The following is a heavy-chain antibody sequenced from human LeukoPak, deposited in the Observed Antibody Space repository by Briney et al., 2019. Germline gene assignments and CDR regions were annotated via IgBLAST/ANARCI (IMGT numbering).Heavy chain of an antibody. CDR3: VKDRWVDH. D-gene: IGHD6-13*01. V-gene: IGHV3-64D*06. CDR2: ISSEGKTT. CDR1: GFIFSPYA. Sequence: GGSLRLSCSASGFIFSPYAMHWVRQAPGKGLEYVSSISSEGKTTYYADSVKGRFTISRDNSKDTLYLQMSSLRPEDTAVYYCVKDRWVDHWGQGTLVTVSS. J-gene: IGHJ4*02.